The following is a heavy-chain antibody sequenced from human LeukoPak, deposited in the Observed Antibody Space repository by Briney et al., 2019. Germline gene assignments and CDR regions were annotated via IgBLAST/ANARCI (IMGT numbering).Heavy chain of an antibody. CDR2: IYHSGST. D-gene: IGHD3-3*01. CDR3: ARSRVWSDYWGYFDY. V-gene: IGHV4-61*01. J-gene: IGHJ4*02. Sequence: SETLSLTCTVSGGPISSSSYYWNWIRQPPGKGLDWIGYIYHSGSTNYNPSLKSRVTISVDTSKTQISLKLRAVTAADTAVYYCARSRVWSDYWGYFDYWGQGTLVTVSS. CDR1: GGPISSSSYY.